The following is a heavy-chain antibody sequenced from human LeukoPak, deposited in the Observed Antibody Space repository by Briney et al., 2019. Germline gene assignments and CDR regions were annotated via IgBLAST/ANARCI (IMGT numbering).Heavy chain of an antibody. J-gene: IGHJ4*02. CDR3: AFSSSSGYFFDY. D-gene: IGHD3-22*01. CDR1: GFTFSSYA. Sequence: GGSLRLSCAASGFTFSSYAMSWVRQAPGKGLEWVSAISGSGGSTYYADSVKGRFTISRDNSKNTLYLQMNSLRAEDTAVYYCAFSSSSGYFFDYWGQGTLVTVSS. V-gene: IGHV3-23*01. CDR2: ISGSGGST.